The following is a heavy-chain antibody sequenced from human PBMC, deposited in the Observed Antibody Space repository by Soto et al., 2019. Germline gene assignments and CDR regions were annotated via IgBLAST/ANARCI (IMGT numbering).Heavy chain of an antibody. V-gene: IGHV4-30-2*01. CDR2: IYHSRST. CDR3: ARDLRGGYETGNWFDP. J-gene: IGHJ5*02. D-gene: IGHD5-12*01. Sequence: SETLSLTCAVSGGSISSGGYSWSWIRQPPGKGLEWIGYIYHSRSTYYNPSLKSRVTISVDRSKNQFSLKLNSVTAADTAVYYCARDLRGGYETGNWFDPWGQGTLVTVSS. CDR1: GGSISSGGYS.